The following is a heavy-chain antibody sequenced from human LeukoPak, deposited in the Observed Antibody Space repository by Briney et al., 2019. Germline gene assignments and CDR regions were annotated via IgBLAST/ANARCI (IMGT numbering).Heavy chain of an antibody. CDR3: ARSFLDYMDV. Sequence: SETLSLACTVSGESINPYYWNWIRQPAGKGLEWIGHIYKSGSTNYNPSLKSRVTMSLDTSKNQFSLKLRSVTAADTAVYFCARSFLDYMDVWGKGTTVTVSS. CDR2: IYKSGST. J-gene: IGHJ6*03. D-gene: IGHD2/OR15-2a*01. V-gene: IGHV4-4*07. CDR1: GESINPYY.